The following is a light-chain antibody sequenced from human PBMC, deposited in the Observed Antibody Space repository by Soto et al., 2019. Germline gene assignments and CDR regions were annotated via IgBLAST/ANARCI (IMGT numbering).Light chain of an antibody. Sequence: DIVMTQSPLSLPVTPGEPASISCRSSQSLLHSNGYNYLDWYLQKPGQSPQLLIYLGSNRASGVTDRFSGSGSGTDFTLKISRVEAEDVGVYYCMQALQTPITFGGGTKV. CDR2: LGS. CDR3: MQALQTPIT. CDR1: QSLLHSNGYNY. V-gene: IGKV2-28*01. J-gene: IGKJ4*01.